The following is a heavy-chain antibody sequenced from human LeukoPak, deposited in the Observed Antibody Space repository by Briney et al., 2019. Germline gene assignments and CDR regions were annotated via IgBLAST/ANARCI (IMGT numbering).Heavy chain of an antibody. CDR1: GYTFTSYD. Sequence: ASVKVSCKASGYTFTSYDINWVRQATGQGLEWMGWMNPNSGNTGYAQKFQGRVTMTRNTSISTAYMELSSLRSEDTAVYYCALRGYSYGSPYYCYYYMDVWGKGTTVTVSS. J-gene: IGHJ6*03. CDR3: ALRGYSYGSPYYCYYYMDV. D-gene: IGHD5-18*01. V-gene: IGHV1-8*01. CDR2: MNPNSGNT.